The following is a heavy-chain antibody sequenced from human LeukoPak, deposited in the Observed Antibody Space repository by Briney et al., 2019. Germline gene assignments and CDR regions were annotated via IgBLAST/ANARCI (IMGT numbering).Heavy chain of an antibody. CDR2: ISSSSSYI. J-gene: IGHJ6*02. CDR3: ARRGTGHGMDV. V-gene: IGHV3-21*01. D-gene: IGHD1-1*01. Sequence: GGSLRLSCAASGFTFSSYSMNWVRQAPGKGLERVSSISSSSSYIYYADSVKGRFTISRDNAKNTLFLQMNSLRAEDTAVYYCARRGTGHGMDVWGQGTTVIVSS. CDR1: GFTFSSYS.